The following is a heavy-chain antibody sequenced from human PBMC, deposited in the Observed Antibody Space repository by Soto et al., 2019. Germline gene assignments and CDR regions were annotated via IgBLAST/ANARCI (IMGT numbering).Heavy chain of an antibody. CDR3: ARWLEWLFSDRQVDYYYMDV. Sequence: SETLSLTCTVSGGSISSGGYYWSWIRQHPGKGLEWIGYIYYSGSTYYNPSLKSRVTISVDTSKNQFSLKLSSVTAADTAVYYCARWLEWLFSDRQVDYYYMDVWGKGTTVTVSS. CDR2: IYYSGST. CDR1: GGSISSGGYY. J-gene: IGHJ6*03. V-gene: IGHV4-31*03. D-gene: IGHD3-3*01.